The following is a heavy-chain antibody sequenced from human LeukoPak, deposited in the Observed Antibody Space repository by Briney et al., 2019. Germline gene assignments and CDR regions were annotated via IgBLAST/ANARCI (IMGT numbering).Heavy chain of an antibody. J-gene: IGHJ3*02. CDR1: GFTFSSYA. D-gene: IGHD3-22*01. Sequence: PGGSLRLSCAASGFTFSSYATHWVRQAPGKGLEWVAVISYDGSNKYYADFVKGRFTISRDNSKNTLYLQMNSLRAEDTAVYYFARMSLLYYDSSGYYHDAFDIWGQGTMVTVSS. CDR3: ARMSLLYYDSSGYYHDAFDI. V-gene: IGHV3-30-3*01. CDR2: ISYDGSNK.